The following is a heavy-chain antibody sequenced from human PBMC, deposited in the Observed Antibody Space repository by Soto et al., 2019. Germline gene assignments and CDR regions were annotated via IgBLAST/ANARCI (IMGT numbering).Heavy chain of an antibody. CDR1: GYTLTELS. D-gene: IGHD2-2*01. Sequence: ASVKVSCKVSGYTLTELSMHWVRQAPGQGLEWMGWMNPNSGNTGYAQKFQGRVTMTRTTSISTAYMELSSLRSEDTAVYYCARGPSRYCSSTSCPPGWFDPWGQGTLVTVSS. V-gene: IGHV1-8*01. CDR3: ARGPSRYCSSTSCPPGWFDP. J-gene: IGHJ5*02. CDR2: MNPNSGNT.